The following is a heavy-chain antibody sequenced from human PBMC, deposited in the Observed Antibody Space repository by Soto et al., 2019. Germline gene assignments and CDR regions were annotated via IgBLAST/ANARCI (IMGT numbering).Heavy chain of an antibody. CDR3: ARVWGNYGSDYFDY. J-gene: IGHJ4*02. V-gene: IGHV4-31*03. CDR1: GGSISSGGYY. CDR2: IYYSGST. Sequence: SETLSLTCTVSGGSISSGGYYWSWIRQHPGKGLEWIGYIYYSGSTYYNPSLKSRVTISVDTSKNQFSLKLSSVTAADTAVYYCARVWGNYGSDYFDYWGQGTLVTVSS. D-gene: IGHD3-10*01.